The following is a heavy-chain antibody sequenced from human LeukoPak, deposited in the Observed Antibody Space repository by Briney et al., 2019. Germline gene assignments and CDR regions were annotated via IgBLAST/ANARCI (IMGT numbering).Heavy chain of an antibody. Sequence: ASVKVSCKASEYTFTAYYMHWVRQAPGHGLEWMGWINPNSGDTKYAQNFRGRVTMTRDTSLSTAYMDLSRLRSDDTALYYCARARKTRNIYGDYVFLFDYWGQGTLVTVSS. J-gene: IGHJ4*02. CDR2: INPNSGDT. V-gene: IGHV1-2*02. CDR3: ARARKTRNIYGDYVFLFDY. D-gene: IGHD4-17*01. CDR1: EYTFTAYY.